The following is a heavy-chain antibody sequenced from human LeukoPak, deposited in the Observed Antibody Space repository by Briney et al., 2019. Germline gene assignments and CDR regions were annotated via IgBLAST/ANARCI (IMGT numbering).Heavy chain of an antibody. J-gene: IGHJ4*02. CDR1: GFTFSNYD. D-gene: IGHD6-19*01. V-gene: IGHV3-33*01. CDR3: ARVGSAWSYFDY. CDR2: IFYDGSNK. Sequence: GGSLRLSCAASGFTFSNYDMHWVRQAPGKGLEWVAVIFYDGSNKYSADTVKGRFTISRDNSENTLFLQMNSLRAEDTAVYYCARVGSAWSYFDYWGQGTLVTVSS.